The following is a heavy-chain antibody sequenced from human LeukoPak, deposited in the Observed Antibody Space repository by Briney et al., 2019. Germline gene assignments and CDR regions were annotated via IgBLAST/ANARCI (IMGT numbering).Heavy chain of an antibody. CDR3: ARAERWDYFDY. Sequence: SGTLSLTCAVSGGSISSGSYSWSWIRQPPGKGLEWIGYIYHSGSTYYNPSLKSRVTISVDRSKNQFSLKLSSVTAADTAVYYCARAERWDYFDYWGQGTLVTVSS. D-gene: IGHD1-26*01. J-gene: IGHJ4*02. CDR1: GGSISSGSYS. CDR2: IYHSGST. V-gene: IGHV4-30-2*01.